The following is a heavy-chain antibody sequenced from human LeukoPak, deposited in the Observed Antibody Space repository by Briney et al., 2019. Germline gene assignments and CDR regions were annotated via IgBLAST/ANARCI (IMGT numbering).Heavy chain of an antibody. CDR3: TTVPYYYDNSGYYHGVFDY. V-gene: IGHV3-15*01. CDR2: IKSKTDGGTT. D-gene: IGHD3-22*01. J-gene: IGHJ4*02. Sequence: GGSLRLSCAASGFTFTNAWMSWVRQAPGKGLEWVGRIKSKTDGGTTDYAAPVNGRFTISKDDSKNTLYLQMNSLKTEDTAVYYCTTVPYYYDNSGYYHGVFDYWGQGTLVTVSS. CDR1: GFTFTNAW.